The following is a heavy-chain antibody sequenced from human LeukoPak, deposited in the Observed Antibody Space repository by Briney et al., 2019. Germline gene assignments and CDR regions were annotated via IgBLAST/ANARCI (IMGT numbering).Heavy chain of an antibody. V-gene: IGHV3-11*01. D-gene: IGHD3-10*01. J-gene: IGHJ4*02. CDR2: TSSSGSTI. CDR1: GFTFSANA. CDR3: ADGSGSF. Sequence: GGSLRLSCATSGFTFSANAMSWVRQAPGKGLEWVSVTSSSGSTIYYADSVKGRFTISRDNAKNSLYLQMNSLRAEDTAVYYCADGSGSFWGQGTLVTVSS.